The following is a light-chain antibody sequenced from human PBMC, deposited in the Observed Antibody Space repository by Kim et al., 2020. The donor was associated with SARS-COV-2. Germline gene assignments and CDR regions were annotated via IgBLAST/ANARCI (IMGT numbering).Light chain of an antibody. V-gene: IGKV3-20*01. J-gene: IGKJ4*01. CDR3: QQSGGSAR. CDR1: QSISNNY. CDR2: GAS. Sequence: LSPGERATLSCRASQSISNNYFAWCPQEPLQTPRLLIYGASRRASGIADRFSGSGSGTDFTLIISRLKPEDFAVYYCQQSGGSARFGGGATVDIK.